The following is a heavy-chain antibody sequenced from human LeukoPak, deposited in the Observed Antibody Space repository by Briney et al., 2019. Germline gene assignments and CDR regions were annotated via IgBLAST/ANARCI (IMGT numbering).Heavy chain of an antibody. CDR2: IYYSGST. V-gene: IGHV4-31*03. J-gene: IGHJ3*02. Sequence: SETLSLTCTVSGGSISSGGYYWSWIRQHPGKGLEWIGYIYYSGSTYYNPSLKSRVTISVDPSKTQFSLKLSSVTAADTAVYYCARGRAFDIWGQGTMVTVSS. CDR3: ARGRAFDI. CDR1: GGSISSGGYY.